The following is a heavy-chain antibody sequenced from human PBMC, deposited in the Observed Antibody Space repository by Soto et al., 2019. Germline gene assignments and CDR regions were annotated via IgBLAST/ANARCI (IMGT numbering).Heavy chain of an antibody. CDR2: INAGNGNT. CDR3: ARDLSSSWDNYYYYYGMDV. Sequence: ASVKVSCKASGYTFTSYAMHWVRQAPGQRLEWMGWINAGNGNTKYSQKFQGRVTITRDTSASTAYMELRSLRSEDTAVYYCARDLSSSWDNYYYYYGMDVWGQGTKVTVSS. D-gene: IGHD6-13*01. V-gene: IGHV1-3*01. J-gene: IGHJ6*02. CDR1: GYTFTSYA.